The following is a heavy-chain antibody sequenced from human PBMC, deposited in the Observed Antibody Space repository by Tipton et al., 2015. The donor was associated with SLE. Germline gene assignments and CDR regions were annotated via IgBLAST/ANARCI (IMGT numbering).Heavy chain of an antibody. Sequence: TLSLTCAVYGRSFIGSYWTWIRQPPGKGLEWIGTVYSGGNTYHIPSLKTRVTISVDTSRNQFSLKLTSVTAADTAVYYCARWIPLTGINVWGQGATVTVSS. D-gene: IGHD5-18*01. CDR1: GRSFIGSY. J-gene: IGHJ6*02. V-gene: IGHV4-34*01. CDR2: VYSGGNT. CDR3: ARWIPLTGINV.